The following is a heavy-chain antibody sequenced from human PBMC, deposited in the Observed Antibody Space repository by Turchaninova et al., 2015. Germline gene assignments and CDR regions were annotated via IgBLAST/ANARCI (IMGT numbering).Heavy chain of an antibody. D-gene: IGHD3-3*01. J-gene: IGHJ4*02. CDR1: GGSISSGDYY. V-gene: IGHV4-31*03. Sequence: QVQLQESGPGLVKPSQTLSLTCTVSGGSISSGDYYWSWIRQHPGKGREWIGNIHYTWSTSYNPSLRSRIAISVDTSTNQLXLKRSXXTAXXXAVYYCAXXXGTIFGVVRXFYFXXWGQGILVTXSS. CDR2: IHYTWST. CDR3: AXXXGTIFGVVRXFYFXX.